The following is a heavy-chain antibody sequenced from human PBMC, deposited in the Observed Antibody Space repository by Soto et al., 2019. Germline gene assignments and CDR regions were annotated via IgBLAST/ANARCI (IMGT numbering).Heavy chain of an antibody. CDR2: ISYDGSNK. J-gene: IGHJ4*02. CDR1: GFTFSSYG. Sequence: QVQLVESGGGVVQPGRSLRLSCAASGFTFSSYGMNWVRQAPGKGLEWVAVISYDGSNKYYADYVKGRFTISRDNSKNTLNLQMNSLRAEDTAVYYCAKAAVYCGGDCPLDYWGQGTLVTGSS. V-gene: IGHV3-30*18. D-gene: IGHD2-21*02. CDR3: AKAAVYCGGDCPLDY.